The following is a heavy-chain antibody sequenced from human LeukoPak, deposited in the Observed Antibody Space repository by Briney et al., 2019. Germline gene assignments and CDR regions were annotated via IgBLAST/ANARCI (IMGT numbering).Heavy chain of an antibody. V-gene: IGHV3-66*02. CDR1: GFTVSSNY. CDR3: ARQDYYDSSGGFDP. CDR2: IYSGGST. Sequence: GGSLRLSCAASGFTVSSNYMSWVRQAPGKGLEWVSVIYSGGSTYYADSVKGRFTISRDNSKNTLYLQMNSLRAEDTAAYYCARQDYYDSSGGFDPWGQGTLVTVSS. D-gene: IGHD3-22*01. J-gene: IGHJ5*02.